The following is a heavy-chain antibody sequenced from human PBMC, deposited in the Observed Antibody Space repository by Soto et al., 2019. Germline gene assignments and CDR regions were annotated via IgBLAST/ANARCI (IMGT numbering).Heavy chain of an antibody. CDR1: GGTFSSYA. D-gene: IGHD6-6*01. V-gene: IGHV1-69*01. CDR3: ARVMKQLALYGMDV. CDR2: IIPIFGTA. J-gene: IGHJ6*02. Sequence: KVSCKASGGTFSSYAISWVRQAPGQGLEWLGGIIPIFGTANYAQKFQGRVTITADESTSTAYMELSSLRSEDTAVYYCARVMKQLALYGMDVWGQGTTVTVSS.